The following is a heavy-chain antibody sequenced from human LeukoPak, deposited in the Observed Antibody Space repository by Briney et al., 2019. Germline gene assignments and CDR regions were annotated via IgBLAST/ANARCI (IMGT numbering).Heavy chain of an antibody. CDR2: IYYSGST. V-gene: IGHV4-59*01. CDR1: GGSISGYF. CDR3: ARDDVTSGWYYFDY. Sequence: KPSETLSLTCTVSGGSISGYFWSWIRQPPGKGLDWIGYIYYSGSTDYNPSLKSRVTISVDTSKNQFSLKLSSVTAADTAVYYCARDDVTSGWYYFDYWGQGTLVTVSS. D-gene: IGHD6-19*01. J-gene: IGHJ4*02.